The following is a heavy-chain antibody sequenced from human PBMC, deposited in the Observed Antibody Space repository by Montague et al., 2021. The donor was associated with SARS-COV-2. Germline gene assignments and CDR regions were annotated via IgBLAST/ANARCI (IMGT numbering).Heavy chain of an antibody. D-gene: IGHD6-6*01. CDR1: GASITGFS. J-gene: IGHJ4*02. CDR2: VTTSGTT. Sequence: SETLSLTCAVSGASITGFSWGWVRQPAGKGLEWIGRVTTSGTTNYSPSLRSRVTMSVDTSKNQFSLNLNSVTAADTAIYYCARTPTRPLSLDSWGQGTLVTASS. V-gene: IGHV4-4*07. CDR3: ARTPTRPLSLDS.